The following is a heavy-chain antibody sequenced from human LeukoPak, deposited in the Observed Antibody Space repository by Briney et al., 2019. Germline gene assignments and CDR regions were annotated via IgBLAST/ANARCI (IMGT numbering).Heavy chain of an antibody. J-gene: IGHJ5*02. CDR1: GFTFNSYS. V-gene: IGHV3-21*01. D-gene: IGHD2-2*01. CDR3: ARDQSTTGFCSSTSCFARLFDP. CDR2: ISSGSSYI. Sequence: GGSLRLSCAASGFTFNSYSMNWVRQAPGKGLEWVSSISSGSSYIYYADSVKGRFTISRDNAKNSLYLQMNSLRAEDTAVYYCARDQSTTGFCSSTSCFARLFDPWGQGTLVTVSS.